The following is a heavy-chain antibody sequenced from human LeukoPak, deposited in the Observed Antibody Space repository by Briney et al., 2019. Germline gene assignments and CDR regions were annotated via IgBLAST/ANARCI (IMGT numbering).Heavy chain of an antibody. CDR2: ISGSGLSR. J-gene: IGHJ4*02. CDR1: GFTFSSYA. CDR3: AGTNWNDPDY. V-gene: IGHV3-23*01. Sequence: GGSLRLSCAASGFTFSSYAMSWVRQGPGKGLEWVSAISGSGLSRYYAESVKGRFTISRDNAKNSLYLQMNSLRAEDTAVYYCAGTNWNDPDYWGQGTLVTVSS. D-gene: IGHD1-1*01.